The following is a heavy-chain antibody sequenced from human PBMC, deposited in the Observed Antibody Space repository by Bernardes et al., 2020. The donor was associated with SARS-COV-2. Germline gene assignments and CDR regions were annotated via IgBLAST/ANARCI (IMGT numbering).Heavy chain of an antibody. J-gene: IGHJ6*02. CDR3: ARGTGIVLLVYAPYSLDV. CDR1: GDTFTSYD. Sequence: VKVSCKASGDTFTSYDINWVRQATGQGLEWMGWMNHNSGNTGYAQKFQGRVTMTRNTSISTAYMELSSLRSEDTAVYYCARGTGIVLLVYAPYSLDVWGQGTTVTVSS. CDR2: MNHNSGNT. V-gene: IGHV1-8*01. D-gene: IGHD2-8*01.